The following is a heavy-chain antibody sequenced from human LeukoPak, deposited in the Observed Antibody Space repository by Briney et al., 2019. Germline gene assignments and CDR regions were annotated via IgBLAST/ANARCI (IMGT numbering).Heavy chain of an antibody. CDR3: APPCDLDTAMVPPDFDY. CDR1: GFTFDNYA. CDR2: ISSSGSGGNT. J-gene: IGHJ4*02. Sequence: GGSLRLSCAASGFTFDNYAMHWVRQAPGKGLEWVSGISSSGSGGNTYYADSVKGRFTISRDNSKNTLYLQMNSLRAEDTAVYYCAPPCDLDTAMVPPDFDYWGQGTLVTVSS. V-gene: IGHV3-23*01. D-gene: IGHD5-18*01.